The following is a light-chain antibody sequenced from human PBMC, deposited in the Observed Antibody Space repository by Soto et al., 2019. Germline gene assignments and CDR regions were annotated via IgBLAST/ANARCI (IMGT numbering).Light chain of an antibody. CDR2: EVV. J-gene: IGLJ1*01. Sequence: SALAQPPSASGSPGQSVTISCTGTKNDIGVYDFVSWYRHHPGKAPRLIIYEVVQRPSGVPDRFSGSKSGNTASLTVSGLQAADEADYFCKSYAGSNTYVFGSGTKVTVL. CDR3: KSYAGSNTYV. V-gene: IGLV2-8*01. CDR1: KNDIGVYDF.